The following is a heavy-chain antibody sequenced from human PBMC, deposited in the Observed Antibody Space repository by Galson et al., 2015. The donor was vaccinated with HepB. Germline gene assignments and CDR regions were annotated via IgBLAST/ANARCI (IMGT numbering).Heavy chain of an antibody. CDR1: GGTFSSYA. D-gene: IGHD3-22*01. J-gene: IGHJ6*02. V-gene: IGHV1-69*13. CDR3: GVGNYYDSSGYYMRAHYYGMDV. CDR2: IIPIFGTA. Sequence: SVKVSCKASGGTFSSYAISWVRQAPGQGLEWMGGIIPIFGTANYAQKFQGRVTITADESTSTAYMELSSLRSEDTAVYYCGVGNYYDSSGYYMRAHYYGMDVWGQGTTVTVSS.